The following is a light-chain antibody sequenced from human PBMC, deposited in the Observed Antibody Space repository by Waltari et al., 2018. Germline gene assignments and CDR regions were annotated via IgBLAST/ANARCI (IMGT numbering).Light chain of an antibody. CDR1: SSYVGGYNY. CDR2: EVN. Sequence: QSALTQPRSVSGSPGQSVTIPCTGTSSYVGGYNYVSWYRQDAGQAPKLLISEVNKRPSGVSNRFSGSKSGNTASLTISGLQTEDEADYYCSSFTSSSTWVFGGGTKLTVL. CDR3: SSFTSSSTWV. J-gene: IGLJ3*02. V-gene: IGLV2-14*01.